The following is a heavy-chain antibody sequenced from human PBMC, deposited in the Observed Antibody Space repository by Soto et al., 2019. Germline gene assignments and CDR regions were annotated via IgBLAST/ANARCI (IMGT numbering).Heavy chain of an antibody. J-gene: IGHJ3*02. CDR1: GGTFSSYA. V-gene: IGHV1-69*13. CDR3: ARDEWYGGNSGLGAFDI. Sequence: GASVKVSCKASGGTFSSYAISWVRQAPGQGLEWMGGIIPIFGTANYAQKFQGRVTITADESTSTAYMELSSLRSEDTAVYYCARDEWYGGNSGLGAFDIWGQGTMVTVSS. CDR2: IIPIFGTA. D-gene: IGHD2-21*02.